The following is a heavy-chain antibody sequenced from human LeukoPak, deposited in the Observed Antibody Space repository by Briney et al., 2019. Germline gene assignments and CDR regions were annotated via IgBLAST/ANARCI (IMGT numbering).Heavy chain of an antibody. J-gene: IGHJ4*02. Sequence: GGSLRLSCAASGFTFSSDAMSWVRQAPGKGLEWVSVICGSGDSTYYADSVKGRFTISRDNSNNTLYLQMNSLGVEDTAVYYCAKGGSSSCYSPLDYWGQGTLVTVSS. CDR2: ICGSGDST. D-gene: IGHD2-2*01. V-gene: IGHV3-23*01. CDR3: AKGGSSSCYSPLDY. CDR1: GFTFSSDA.